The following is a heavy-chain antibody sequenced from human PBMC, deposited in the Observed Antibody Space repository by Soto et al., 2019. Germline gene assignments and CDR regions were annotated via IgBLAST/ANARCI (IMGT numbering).Heavy chain of an antibody. CDR2: ISGNGDGT. Sequence: PGGSLRLSCTVSGFTFSSYAMSWVRRAPGKGLEWVSAISGNGDGTYFADSVKGRFTISRDNSKNTLYLQMDSLKDEDTAIYYCAKDVTYSGLPFDYWGQGTLVTVSS. V-gene: IGHV3-23*01. CDR3: AKDVTYSGLPFDY. J-gene: IGHJ4*02. D-gene: IGHD5-12*01. CDR1: GFTFSSYA.